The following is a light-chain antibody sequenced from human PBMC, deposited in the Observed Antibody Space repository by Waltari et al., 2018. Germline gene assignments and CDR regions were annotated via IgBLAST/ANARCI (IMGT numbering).Light chain of an antibody. CDR1: CSSTGP. Sequence: QPVLSHPPSVSATPVPTATISCPWTCSSTGPISDSQHLPAAAPKLLIFSTNPRPSGVPDRFSGSRSGTSASLAISGLQSADEADYYCASRDDSLNALVMFGGGTKLTVL. CDR3: ASRDDSLNALVM. V-gene: IGLV1-44*01. J-gene: IGLJ3*02. CDR2: STN.